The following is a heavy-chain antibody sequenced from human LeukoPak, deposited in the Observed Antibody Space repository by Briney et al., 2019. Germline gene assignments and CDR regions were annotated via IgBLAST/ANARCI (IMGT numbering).Heavy chain of an antibody. CDR1: GGSISSYY. V-gene: IGHV4-59*08. CDR2: IYYSGST. Sequence: ASETLSLTCTVSGGSISSYYWSWIRQPPGKGLEWIGYIYYSGSTNYNPSLKSRVTISVDTSKNQFSLKLSSVTAADTAVYYCARLGFYDSSMVDAFDIWGQGTMVTVSS. J-gene: IGHJ3*02. D-gene: IGHD3-22*01. CDR3: ARLGFYDSSMVDAFDI.